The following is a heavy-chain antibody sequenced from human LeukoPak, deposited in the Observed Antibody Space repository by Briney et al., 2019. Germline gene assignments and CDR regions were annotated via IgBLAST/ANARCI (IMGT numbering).Heavy chain of an antibody. D-gene: IGHD4-11*01. CDR1: GYSISNGNN. CDR3: ARTYINFSNYFDP. Sequence: SETLSLTCTVSGYSISNGNNWGWVRQPPGKGLECIGSISHTGSTYYNPSLESRVTISLDTSNDQFSLELSSVTAADTAVYYCARTYINFSNYFDPWGQGSLVTVSS. V-gene: IGHV4-38-2*02. J-gene: IGHJ5*02. CDR2: ISHTGST.